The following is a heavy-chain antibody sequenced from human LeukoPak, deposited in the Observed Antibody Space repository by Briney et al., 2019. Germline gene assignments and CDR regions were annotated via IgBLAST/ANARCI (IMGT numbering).Heavy chain of an antibody. J-gene: IGHJ3*02. CDR1: GGSFSGYY. CDR2: INHSGST. D-gene: IGHD2-15*01. CDR3: ARGRRAARLIVVVVAATPRNAFDI. V-gene: IGHV4-34*01. Sequence: SETLSLTCAVYGGSFSGYYWSWIRQPPGKGLEWIGEINHSGSTNYNPSLKSRVTMSVDTSKNQFSLKLSSVTAADTAVYYCARGRRAARLIVVVVAATPRNAFDIWGQGTMVTVSS.